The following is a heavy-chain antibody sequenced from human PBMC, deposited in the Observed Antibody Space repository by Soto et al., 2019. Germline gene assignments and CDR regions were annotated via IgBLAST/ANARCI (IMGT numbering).Heavy chain of an antibody. J-gene: IGHJ6*02. CDR2: INHSGST. CDR1: GGSFSGYY. Sequence: SETLSLTCAVYGGSFSGYYWSWIRQPPGKGLEWIGEINHSGSTNYNPSLKSRVTISVDTSKNQFSLKLSSVTAADTAVYYCARGRAYDFWSGYYPDYYYGMDVWGQGTTVTVSS. D-gene: IGHD3-3*01. CDR3: ARGRAYDFWSGYYPDYYYGMDV. V-gene: IGHV4-34*01.